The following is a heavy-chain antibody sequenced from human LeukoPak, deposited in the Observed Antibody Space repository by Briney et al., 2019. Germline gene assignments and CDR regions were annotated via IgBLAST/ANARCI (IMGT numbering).Heavy chain of an antibody. V-gene: IGHV1-69*05. D-gene: IGHD2-15*01. CDR2: IIPIFGTA. CDR3: ASAPSGYCSGGSCYSWFDP. Sequence: GASVKVSCKASGGTFISYAISWVRQAPGQGLEWMGGIIPIFGTANYAQKFQGRVTITTDESTSTAYMELSSLRSEDTAVYYCASAPSGYCSGGSCYSWFDPWGQGTLVTVSS. CDR1: GGTFISYA. J-gene: IGHJ5*02.